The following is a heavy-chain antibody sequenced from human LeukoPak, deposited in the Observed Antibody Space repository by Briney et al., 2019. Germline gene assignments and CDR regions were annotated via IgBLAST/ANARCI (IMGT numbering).Heavy chain of an antibody. V-gene: IGHV6-1*01. CDR2: TYYRSKWYN. J-gene: IGHJ6*03. Sequence: SQTLSLTCAISGDSVSSNSAAWNWIRQSPSRGLAWLGRTYYRSKWYNDYAVSVKSRITINPDTSKNQFSLQLNSVTPEDTAVYYCARGHSDIVVVPADKPGYMDVWGKGTTVTVSS. CDR1: GDSVSSNSAA. D-gene: IGHD2-2*01. CDR3: ARGHSDIVVVPADKPGYMDV.